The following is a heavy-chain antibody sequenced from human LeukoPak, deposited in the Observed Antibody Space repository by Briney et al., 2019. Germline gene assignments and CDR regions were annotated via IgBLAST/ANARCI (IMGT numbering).Heavy chain of an antibody. D-gene: IGHD2-8*01. J-gene: IGHJ4*02. V-gene: IGHV3-23*01. CDR1: GLTFSSYA. Sequence: PGGSLRLSCAASGLTFSSYAMSWVRQAPGKGLEWVSAISDSGSKTYYADSVRGRFTISRDNSKNTLYLQMNSLRVEDTAVYYCAKDRMVYAVWGQGTLVTVSS. CDR3: AKDRMVYAV. CDR2: ISDSGSKT.